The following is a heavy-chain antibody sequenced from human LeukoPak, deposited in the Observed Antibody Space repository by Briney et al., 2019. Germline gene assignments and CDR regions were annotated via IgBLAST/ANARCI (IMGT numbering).Heavy chain of an antibody. CDR3: ARDSRVVPAAGHYFDS. V-gene: IGHV1-46*01. Sequence: SVKVSCKASGYTFSSYHMHGVRRAPGQGLEWMGIINPSSGSTSYAQKFQGRVTMTRDTSTSTVYMELSSLRSEDTAVYYCARDSRVVPAAGHYFDSWGQGILVTVSS. CDR2: INPSSGST. CDR1: GYTFSSYH. D-gene: IGHD2-2*01. J-gene: IGHJ4*02.